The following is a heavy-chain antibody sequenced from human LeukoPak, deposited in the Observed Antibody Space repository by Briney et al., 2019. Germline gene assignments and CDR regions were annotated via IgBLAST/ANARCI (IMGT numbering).Heavy chain of an antibody. J-gene: IGHJ3*02. CDR3: ARDYDYYDSSGQWGAFDI. V-gene: IGHV4-59*01. D-gene: IGHD3-22*01. Sequence: SETLSLTCTVSGGSISNYYWSWIRQPPGKGLEWIGYIYYFGSTNYNPSLQSRVTISVDTSKNQISLNLTSVTAADTAAYYCARDYDYYDSSGQWGAFDIWGQGTMVIVSS. CDR1: GGSISNYY. CDR2: IYYFGST.